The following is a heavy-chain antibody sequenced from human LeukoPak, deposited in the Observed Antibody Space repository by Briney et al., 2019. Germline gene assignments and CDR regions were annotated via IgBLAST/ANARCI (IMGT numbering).Heavy chain of an antibody. CDR1: GFDFSHYG. CDR2: FSGTSTLT. D-gene: IGHD1-26*01. V-gene: IGHV3-23*01. CDR3: ARGSRSPSGTYHYYFDY. Sequence: GGSLRLSCAASGFDFSHYGMSWVRQSPGKGLEWVSTFSGTSTLTYYADSVKGRFTISRNNSKNTLYLQMNSLRAEDTAVYYCARGSRSPSGTYHYYFDYWGQGTLVTVSS. J-gene: IGHJ4*02.